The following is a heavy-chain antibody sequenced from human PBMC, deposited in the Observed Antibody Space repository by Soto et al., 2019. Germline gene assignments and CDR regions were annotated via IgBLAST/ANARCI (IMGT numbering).Heavy chain of an antibody. D-gene: IGHD1-26*01. V-gene: IGHV4-38-2*01. CDR1: GYSISSGYY. Sequence: PSETLSLTCAVSGYSISSGYYWGWIRQPPGKGLEWIGSIYHSGSTYYNPSLKSRVTISVDTSKNQFSLKLSSVTAADTAVYYCARVLSEWELPNGNWFDPWRQGTLVTVSS. CDR3: ARVLSEWELPNGNWFDP. J-gene: IGHJ5*02. CDR2: IYHSGST.